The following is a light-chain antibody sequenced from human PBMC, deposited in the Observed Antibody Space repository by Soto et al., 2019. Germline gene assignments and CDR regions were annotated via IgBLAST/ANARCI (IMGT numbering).Light chain of an antibody. Sequence: EILVTQSPATLSVSPGERVTLSCRASQSVTRDLAWYQQKPGQAPRLLIYGASTRATGIPARFSGSGSGTEFTLTINSLQSENFAIYYCQQYRTFGQVTTVEIK. CDR2: GAS. V-gene: IGKV3-15*01. CDR3: QQYRT. CDR1: QSVTRD. J-gene: IGKJ1*01.